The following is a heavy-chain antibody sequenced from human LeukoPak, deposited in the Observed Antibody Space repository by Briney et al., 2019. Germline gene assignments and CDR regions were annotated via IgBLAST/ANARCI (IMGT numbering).Heavy chain of an antibody. Sequence: SETLSLTCTVSGGSMNNYYWTWIRQTPERGVEWIGYVYYTGSTKYNPSLKSRATISLNTSKKQLFLKVTSVTAADTAVYYCATILRGYNYGSGYFDYWGQGTLVTVSS. CDR2: VYYTGST. V-gene: IGHV4-59*01. J-gene: IGHJ4*02. D-gene: IGHD5-18*01. CDR1: GGSMNNYY. CDR3: ATILRGYNYGSGYFDY.